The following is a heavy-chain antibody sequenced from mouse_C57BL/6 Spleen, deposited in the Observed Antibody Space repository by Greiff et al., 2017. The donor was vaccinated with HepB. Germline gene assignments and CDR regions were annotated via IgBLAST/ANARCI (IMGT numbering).Heavy chain of an antibody. CDR3: ARDRNYYGSNWYFDV. Sequence: EVKLVESGGGLVKPGGSLKLSCAASGFTFSSYAMSWVRQTPEKRLEWVATISDGGSYTYYPDNVKGRFTISRDNAKTNLYLQMSHLKSEDTAMYYCARDRNYYGSNWYFDVWGTGTTVTVSS. V-gene: IGHV5-4*01. D-gene: IGHD1-1*01. CDR2: ISDGGSYT. CDR1: GFTFSSYA. J-gene: IGHJ1*03.